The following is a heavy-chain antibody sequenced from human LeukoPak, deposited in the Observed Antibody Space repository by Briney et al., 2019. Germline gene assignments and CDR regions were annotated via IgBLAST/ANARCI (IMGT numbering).Heavy chain of an antibody. V-gene: IGHV3-23*01. CDR2: ISGSGGNT. D-gene: IGHD6-19*01. CDR3: ARANNRAVAGKLPPLDY. Sequence: GGSLRLSCAASGFTFSNYAMSWVRQAPGKGLEWVSSISGSGGNTYYADSVKGRFTISRDNAKKSLYLQMNSLRAEDTAVYYCARANNRAVAGKLPPLDYWGQGTLVTVSS. CDR1: GFTFSNYA. J-gene: IGHJ4*02.